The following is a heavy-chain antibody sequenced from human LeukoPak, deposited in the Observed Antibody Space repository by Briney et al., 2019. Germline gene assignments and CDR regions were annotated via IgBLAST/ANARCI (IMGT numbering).Heavy chain of an antibody. D-gene: IGHD4-11*01. Sequence: GGSLRLSCAASGFTFSSYAMSWVRQAPGKGLEWVSAISGGGGSTYYADSVKGRFTISRDNSKNTLYLQMNSLRAEDTAVYYCARSDYPYPWYFDYWGQGTLVTVSS. V-gene: IGHV3-23*01. CDR1: GFTFSSYA. CDR3: ARSDYPYPWYFDY. J-gene: IGHJ4*02. CDR2: ISGGGGST.